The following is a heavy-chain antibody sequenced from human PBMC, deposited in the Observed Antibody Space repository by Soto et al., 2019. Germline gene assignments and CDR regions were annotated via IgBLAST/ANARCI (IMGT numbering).Heavy chain of an antibody. D-gene: IGHD1-26*01. CDR1: GFTFSSFA. Sequence: EVQLSESGGGLVQPGGSLRLSCEASGFTFSSFAMTWVRQAPGKGLEWVSTISASGVNTYYTDSVKGRFTISRDNSNSALYVQMNSLRAEDTALYYCAKGGGVGGIDSLDYWGQGTLVTVSS. V-gene: IGHV3-23*01. CDR3: AKGGGVGGIDSLDY. CDR2: ISASGVNT. J-gene: IGHJ4*02.